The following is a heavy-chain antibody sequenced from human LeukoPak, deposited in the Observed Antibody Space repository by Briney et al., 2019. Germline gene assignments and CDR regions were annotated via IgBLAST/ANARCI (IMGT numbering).Heavy chain of an antibody. D-gene: IGHD2-8*01. Sequence: PGGSLRLSCAASGFTFSDYYMSWIRQAPGKGLEWASYISSSGSTIYYADSVKGRFTISRDNAKNSLYLQMNSLRAEDTAVYYCARVELMVYAIPGEDWYFDLWGRGTLVTVSS. J-gene: IGHJ2*01. CDR2: ISSSGSTI. CDR3: ARVELMVYAIPGEDWYFDL. V-gene: IGHV3-11*04. CDR1: GFTFSDYY.